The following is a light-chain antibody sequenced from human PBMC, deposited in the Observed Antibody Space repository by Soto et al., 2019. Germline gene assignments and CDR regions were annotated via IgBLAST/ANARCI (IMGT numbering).Light chain of an antibody. V-gene: IGLV2-14*01. CDR2: EVT. Sequence: QSVLTQPASVSGSPGQSITISCTGTSSDVGGYNYVSWYQQRPGKAPKFMIYEVTNRPSGVSNRFSGSKSGNTASLTISGLQAEDEADYYCASYTSRGTRVFGTGTKGTVL. J-gene: IGLJ1*01. CDR1: SSDVGGYNY. CDR3: ASYTSRGTRV.